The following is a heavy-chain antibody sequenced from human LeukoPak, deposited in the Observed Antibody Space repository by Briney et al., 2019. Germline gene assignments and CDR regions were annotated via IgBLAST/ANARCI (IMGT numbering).Heavy chain of an antibody. J-gene: IGHJ4*02. CDR2: IYPGDSDT. CDR1: GYSFTNYW. Sequence: GESLKISCQGSGYSFTNYWIGWVRQMPGKGLEWMGIIYPGDSDTRYSPSFQGQVTISADKSINTAYLQWSSLKASDTAMYYCARQQGLAARRSFDYWGQGTLVTVSS. CDR3: ARQQGLAARRSFDY. V-gene: IGHV5-51*01. D-gene: IGHD6-6*01.